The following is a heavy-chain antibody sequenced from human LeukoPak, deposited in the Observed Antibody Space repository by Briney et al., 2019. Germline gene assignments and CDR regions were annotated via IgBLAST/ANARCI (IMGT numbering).Heavy chain of an antibody. CDR3: VRDSTNDWTGYYYGMDV. V-gene: IGHV3-53*01. CDR2: MYSGGST. D-gene: IGHD3/OR15-3a*01. Sequence: GGSLRLSCAASGFNVSNNFMNWVRQAPGKGLEWVSVMYSGGSTYYADSVKGRFTISRDNSKNTLYLQMNSLRLEDTAVYYCVRDSTNDWTGYYYGMDVWGQGTTVTVSS. CDR1: GFNVSNNF. J-gene: IGHJ6*02.